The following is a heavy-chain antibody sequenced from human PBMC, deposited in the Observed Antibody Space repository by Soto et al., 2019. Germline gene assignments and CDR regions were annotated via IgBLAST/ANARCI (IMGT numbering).Heavy chain of an antibody. CDR2: ISYDGSNK. D-gene: IGHD1-20*01. CDR1: GFTFSIYG. V-gene: IGHV3-30*18. Sequence: GSLRLSCAASGFTFSIYGMHWVRQAPGKGLEWVAVISYDGSNKYYADSVKGRFTISRDNSKNTLYLQMNSLRAEDTAVYYCAKDRGVYNWNRGWFDPWGQGTLVTVSS. CDR3: AKDRGVYNWNRGWFDP. J-gene: IGHJ5*02.